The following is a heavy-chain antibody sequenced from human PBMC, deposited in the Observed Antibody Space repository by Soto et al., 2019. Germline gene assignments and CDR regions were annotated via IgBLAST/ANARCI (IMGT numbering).Heavy chain of an antibody. V-gene: IGHV3-74*01. D-gene: IGHD2-21*01. J-gene: IGHJ4*02. Sequence: GSLVLACAASGFTFSSNWMHWVRRVPGRGLVWVARINTDGSSTNYVDSVKGRFTVSRDNAKNTLYLQMNSLRVEDTAVYYCARDGEGFWGQGTLVTVYS. CDR3: ARDGEGF. CDR2: INTDGSST. CDR1: GFTFSSNW.